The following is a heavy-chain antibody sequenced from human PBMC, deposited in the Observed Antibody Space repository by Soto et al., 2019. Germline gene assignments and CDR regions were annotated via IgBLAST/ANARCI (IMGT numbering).Heavy chain of an antibody. J-gene: IGHJ4*02. D-gene: IGHD4-4*01. Sequence: GASVKVSCKASGYTFTSYDINWVRQATGQGLEWMGWMNPNSGSTGYAQKFQGRVTMTRNTSISIAYMELSSLRSEDTAVYYCARGLIAYDYSNLAGGYLGQGTPVTVSS. CDR2: MNPNSGST. CDR1: GYTFTSYD. V-gene: IGHV1-8*01. CDR3: ARGLIAYDYSNLAGGY.